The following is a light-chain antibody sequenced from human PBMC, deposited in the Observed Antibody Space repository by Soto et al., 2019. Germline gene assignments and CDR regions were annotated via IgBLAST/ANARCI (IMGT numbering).Light chain of an antibody. CDR3: ATWDDSLEGYV. J-gene: IGLJ1*01. CDR2: SDN. V-gene: IGLV1-44*01. Sequence: QSVLTQPPSASGTPGQRVTMSCSGSSSDIGSNTVNWYQQLPGTAPKLLIYSDNQRPSGVPARFSGSKSGTSASLAISGLQSEDEAEYYCATWDDSLEGYVFGSGTKVTVL. CDR1: SSDIGSNT.